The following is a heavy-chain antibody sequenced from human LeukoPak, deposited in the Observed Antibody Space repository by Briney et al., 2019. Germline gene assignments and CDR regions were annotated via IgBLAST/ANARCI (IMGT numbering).Heavy chain of an antibody. CDR2: IRFDGTSE. D-gene: IGHD3-3*01. V-gene: IGHV3-30*02. J-gene: IGHJ6*03. CDR1: GFTFSNFG. Sequence: GGSLRLSCAASGFTFSNFGMHWVRQAPGKGLEWVAFIRFDGTSEFYADSVKARFTISRDNSQNTVSLQLNNLRIEDTALYYCAKTSLPDPSGHYYYMDVWGKGTTVTVSS. CDR3: AKTSLPDPSGHYYYMDV.